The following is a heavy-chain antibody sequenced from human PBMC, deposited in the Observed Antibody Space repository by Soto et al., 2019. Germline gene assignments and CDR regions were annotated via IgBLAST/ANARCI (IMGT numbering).Heavy chain of an antibody. D-gene: IGHD3-3*01. Sequence: QVQLVQSGAEVKKPGSSVKVSCKASGGTCSSYAISWVRQAPGQGLEWMGGIIPIFGTANYAQKFQGRVTITADESTSTAYMELSSLRSEDTAVYYCSSRESMFGVVIIDYYYYGMDVWGQGTTVTVSS. J-gene: IGHJ6*02. V-gene: IGHV1-69*01. CDR2: IIPIFGTA. CDR3: SSRESMFGVVIIDYYYYGMDV. CDR1: GGTCSSYA.